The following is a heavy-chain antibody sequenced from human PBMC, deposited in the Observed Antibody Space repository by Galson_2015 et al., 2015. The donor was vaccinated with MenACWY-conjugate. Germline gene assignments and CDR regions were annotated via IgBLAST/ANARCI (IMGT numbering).Heavy chain of an antibody. CDR3: AREFRLERRDSNSDSFVI. Sequence: SLRLSCAASGFTLRTYWMHWVRQAPGKGLLWVSRSNSDESASSYADSVRGRFTISRDNAKNTLYLQMNSLRVEDTAVYYCAREFRLERRDSNSDSFVIWGQGTMVTVSS. D-gene: IGHD1-1*01. CDR1: GFTLRTYW. V-gene: IGHV3-74*01. J-gene: IGHJ3*02. CDR2: SNSDESAS.